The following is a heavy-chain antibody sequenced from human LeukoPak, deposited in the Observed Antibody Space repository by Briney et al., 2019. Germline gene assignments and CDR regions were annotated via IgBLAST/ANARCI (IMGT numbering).Heavy chain of an antibody. Sequence: SETLSLTCTVSGGSISSYYWSWIRQPPGKGLEWIGYIYYSGSTNYNPSLKSRVTISVDTSKNQFSLKLSSVTAADTAVYYCARAADDFWSGYTYYYYYMDVWGKGTTVTVSS. CDR2: IYYSGST. D-gene: IGHD3-3*01. V-gene: IGHV4-59*01. CDR1: GGSISSYY. CDR3: ARAADDFWSGYTYYYYYMDV. J-gene: IGHJ6*03.